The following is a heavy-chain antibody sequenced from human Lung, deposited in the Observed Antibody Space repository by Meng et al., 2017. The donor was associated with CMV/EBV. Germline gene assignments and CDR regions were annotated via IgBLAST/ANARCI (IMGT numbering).Heavy chain of an antibody. J-gene: IGHJ1*01. Sequence: GGSLRLSCAASGFTVSSNYMSWVRLAPGKGLEWVSVIYSGGSTYYADSVKGRFTISRDNSKNTLYLQMNSLRAEDTAVYYCARSSDSSGYLSFQHWGQGTLVTVSS. D-gene: IGHD3-22*01. CDR3: ARSSDSSGYLSFQH. CDR2: IYSGGST. V-gene: IGHV3-53*01. CDR1: GFTVSSNY.